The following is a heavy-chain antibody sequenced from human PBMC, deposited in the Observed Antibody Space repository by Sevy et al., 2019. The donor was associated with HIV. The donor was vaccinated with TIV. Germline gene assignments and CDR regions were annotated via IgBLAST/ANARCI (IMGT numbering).Heavy chain of an antibody. CDR3: ARGNCNNLWYFDL. V-gene: IGHV3-30*02. J-gene: IGHJ2*01. D-gene: IGHD1-1*01. Sequence: GGSLRLSCAASGFTFSTYGIHWVRQAPGKGLEWVACIWYDGSNKYYADSVKARFTSSRDNSKNTLYLQMNSLRPDETAIYYCARGNCNNLWYFDLWGRGTLVTVSS. CDR1: GFTFSTYG. CDR2: IWYDGSNK.